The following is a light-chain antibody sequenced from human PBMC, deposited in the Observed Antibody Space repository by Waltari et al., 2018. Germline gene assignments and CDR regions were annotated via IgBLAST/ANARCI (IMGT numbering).Light chain of an antibody. CDR3: QTGGHGTWV. J-gene: IGLJ3*02. V-gene: IGLV4-69*01. Sequence: SLSASLGASVKLTCTLSSGHRSNIIAWLQQQPEKGPRYLMKVNRDGSHSKGDEIPDPFSGSSSGAERYLTISSVQSEDEADYYCQTGGHGTWVFGGGTTLTVL. CDR1: SGHRSNI. CDR2: VNRDGSH.